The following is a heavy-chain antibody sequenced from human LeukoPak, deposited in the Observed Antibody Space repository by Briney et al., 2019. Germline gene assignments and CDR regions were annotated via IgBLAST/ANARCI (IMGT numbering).Heavy chain of an antibody. CDR3: ARATTIFGVVRDTFDY. Sequence: GGSLRLSCAASGFSFSHYSMNWVRQAPGKGLEWVSSIGSTSSYIYYADSVKGRFTISRDNAKNSLYLQMNSLRAEDTAMYYCARATTIFGVVRDTFDYWGQGTLVTVSS. D-gene: IGHD3-3*01. CDR2: IGSTSSYI. V-gene: IGHV3-21*01. CDR1: GFSFSHYS. J-gene: IGHJ4*02.